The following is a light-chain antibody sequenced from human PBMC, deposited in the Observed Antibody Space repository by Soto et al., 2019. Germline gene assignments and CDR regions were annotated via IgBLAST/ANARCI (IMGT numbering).Light chain of an antibody. CDR1: SSDVGGYSY. CDR3: SSYTTTNTHV. Sequence: QSALTRPAAVSGSPGQSITISCTGTSSDVGGYSYVSWYQQHPGKAPKLMIYEVSDRPSGVSNRFSGSKSGNTASLTISGLQAEDEADYYCSSYTTTNTHVFGTGTKVTVL. CDR2: EVS. J-gene: IGLJ1*01. V-gene: IGLV2-14*01.